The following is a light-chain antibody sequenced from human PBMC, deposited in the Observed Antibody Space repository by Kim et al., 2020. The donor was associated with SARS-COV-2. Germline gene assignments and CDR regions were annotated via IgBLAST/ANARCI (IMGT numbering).Light chain of an antibody. Sequence: PGQSITVSCTGTSSDVGSYDYGSWYQQHPGKAPKLMIYDVSKRPSGVSNRFSGSKSGNTASLTISGLQAEDEADYYCSSYTSSSTVFGGGTQLTVL. CDR3: SSYTSSSTV. J-gene: IGLJ3*02. V-gene: IGLV2-14*04. CDR2: DVS. CDR1: SSDVGSYDY.